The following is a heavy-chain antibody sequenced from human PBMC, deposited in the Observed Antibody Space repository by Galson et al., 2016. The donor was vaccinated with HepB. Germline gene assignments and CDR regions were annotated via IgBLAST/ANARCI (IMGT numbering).Heavy chain of an antibody. V-gene: IGHV6-1*01. Sequence: SGDSVSSNSAAWNWIRQSPSRGLEWLGRTYYRSKWYNEYAVSVKSRITINPDTSKNQFSLQLNSVTPEDTAVYYCARDLREALAGTGYYYDGLDVWGQGTTVTVSS. CDR2: TYYRSKWYN. CDR1: GDSVSSNSAA. D-gene: IGHD6-19*01. J-gene: IGHJ6*02. CDR3: ARDLREALAGTGYYYDGLDV.